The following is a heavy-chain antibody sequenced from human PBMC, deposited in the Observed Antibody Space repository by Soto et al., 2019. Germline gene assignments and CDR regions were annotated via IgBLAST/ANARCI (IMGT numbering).Heavy chain of an antibody. CDR1: GFNFGPFW. D-gene: IGHD3-10*01. V-gene: IGHV3-74*01. J-gene: IGHJ3*02. Sequence: GGSLRLSCAASGFNFGPFWMHWVRQAPGKGLVWVSHINSDGTTIVYADSVKGRFTISRDNAKNTLYLQMNSLRVEDTAVYFCVRDRGYPDSFDIWGPGTLVTVTS. CDR2: INSDGTTI. CDR3: VRDRGYPDSFDI.